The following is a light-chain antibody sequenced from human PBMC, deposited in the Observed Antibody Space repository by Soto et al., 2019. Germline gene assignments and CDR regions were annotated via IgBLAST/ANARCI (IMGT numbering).Light chain of an antibody. V-gene: IGKV3-15*01. J-gene: IGKJ4*01. CDR1: QSVSNN. CDR3: QQYNNWPPWLT. Sequence: EIVMTQSPATLSVSPGERATLSCRASQSVSNNLAWYQQRPGQAPRLLIYGASTRATGIPARFSGSGSGTEFTLTLSSLQSEDFAVYYCQQYNNWPPWLTFGGGTKVEMK. CDR2: GAS.